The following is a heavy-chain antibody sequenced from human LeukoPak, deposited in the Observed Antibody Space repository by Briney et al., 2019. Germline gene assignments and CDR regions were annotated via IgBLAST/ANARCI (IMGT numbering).Heavy chain of an antibody. CDR3: ARLSSRGYEISWWFDP. Sequence: GASLQISYKVSGYSFTTYWIGWVRPMPGKGLGWMGIIYPGDSDTRYSPSFQGQVTISADKSINTAYLQWSSLKASDTAIYYCARLSSRGYEISWWFDPWGQGTLVTVSS. CDR1: GYSFTTYW. CDR2: IYPGDSDT. D-gene: IGHD5-12*01. J-gene: IGHJ5*02. V-gene: IGHV5-51*01.